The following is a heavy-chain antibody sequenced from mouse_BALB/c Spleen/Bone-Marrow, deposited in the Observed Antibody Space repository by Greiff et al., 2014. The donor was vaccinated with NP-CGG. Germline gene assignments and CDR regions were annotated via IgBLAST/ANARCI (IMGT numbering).Heavy chain of an antibody. CDR1: GFTFSTYA. Sequence: EVMLVESGGGLAKPGGSLQLSCAASGFTFSTYAMSWVRQTPEKRLEWVATISSSGGYTYYPDSVKGRFTISRDNAKNTLYLQMSSLRSEDTAMFYCSRLRMITTYFDVWGAGTTVTVSS. CDR3: SRLRMITTYFDV. CDR2: ISSSGGYT. V-gene: IGHV5-9-1*01. J-gene: IGHJ1*01. D-gene: IGHD2-4*01.